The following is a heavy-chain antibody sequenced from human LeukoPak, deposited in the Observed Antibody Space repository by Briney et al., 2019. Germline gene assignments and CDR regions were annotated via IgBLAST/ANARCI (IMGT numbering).Heavy chain of an antibody. CDR2: ISGSGGST. D-gene: IGHD3-22*01. CDR3: AKDDITMKTLIGYDY. V-gene: IGHV3-23*01. J-gene: IGHJ4*02. CDR1: GFTFSSYA. Sequence: AGGSLRLSCAASGFTFSSYAMSWVRQAPGKGLEWVSAISGSGGSTYYADSVKGRFTISRDNSKNTLYLQMNSLRAEDTAVYYCAKDDITMKTLIGYDYWGQGTLVTVSS.